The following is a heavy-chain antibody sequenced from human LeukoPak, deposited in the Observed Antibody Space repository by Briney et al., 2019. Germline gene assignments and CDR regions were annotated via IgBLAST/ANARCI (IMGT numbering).Heavy chain of an antibody. J-gene: IGHJ6*02. D-gene: IGHD2-15*01. V-gene: IGHV3-30*18. CDR1: RFTFSSYG. CDR2: MSSDGSNK. CDR3: AKDRGDYCSGGSCYSYFYYGMDV. Sequence: QPGRSLRLSCAASRFTFSSYGMHWVRQAPGRGLEWVGVMSSDGSNKYYVDSVKGRFTISRDNSKNTLYLQVNSLRPEDTAVYYCAKDRGDYCSGGSCYSYFYYGMDVWGQGTTVTVSS.